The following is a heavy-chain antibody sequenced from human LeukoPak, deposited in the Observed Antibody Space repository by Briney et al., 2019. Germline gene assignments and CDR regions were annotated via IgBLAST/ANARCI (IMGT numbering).Heavy chain of an antibody. CDR1: GFTLSSKY. CDR3: ARDQYSSGWYDY. V-gene: IGHV3-66*01. J-gene: IGHJ4*02. Sequence: GGSLRLSCEVSGFTLSSKYLSWVRQAPGKGLEWVSLIYSGGSTYYADSVKGRFTISRDNSENTLYLQMNSLRAEDTAMYYCARDQYSSGWYDYWGQGTLVTVSS. CDR2: IYSGGST. D-gene: IGHD6-19*01.